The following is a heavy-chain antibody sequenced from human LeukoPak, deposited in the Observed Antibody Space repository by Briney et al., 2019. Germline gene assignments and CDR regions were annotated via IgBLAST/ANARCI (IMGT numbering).Heavy chain of an antibody. D-gene: IGHD3-22*01. J-gene: IGHJ4*02. CDR2: LSPRDGSA. Sequence: ASVKVSCKASGYTLTTYYMNWVRQAPGQGLEWMGTLSPRDGSASYAEKFQGSVTMTRDTSTSTVYMELTSLTSEDTAVYYCARLLNYYDSSGYYVRYFDYWGQGTLVTVSS. CDR3: ARLLNYYDSSGYYVRYFDY. CDR1: GYTLTTYY. V-gene: IGHV1-46*01.